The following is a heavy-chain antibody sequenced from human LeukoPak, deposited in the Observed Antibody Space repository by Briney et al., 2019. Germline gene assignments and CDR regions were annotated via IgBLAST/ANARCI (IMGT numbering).Heavy chain of an antibody. CDR3: ARGGAYCGGDCYNAFDI. Sequence: EGSLRLSCAASGFTFSSYEMNWVRQAPGKGLEWVSYISSSGSTIYYADSVKGRFTISRDNAKNSLYLQMNSLRAEDTAVYYCARGGAYCGGDCYNAFDIWGQGTMVTVSS. V-gene: IGHV3-48*03. CDR1: GFTFSSYE. D-gene: IGHD2-21*02. CDR2: ISSSGSTI. J-gene: IGHJ3*02.